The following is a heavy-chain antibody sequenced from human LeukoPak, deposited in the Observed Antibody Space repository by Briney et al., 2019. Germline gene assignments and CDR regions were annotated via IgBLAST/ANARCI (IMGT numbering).Heavy chain of an antibody. D-gene: IGHD1-26*01. V-gene: IGHV1-2*02. J-gene: IGHJ5*02. Sequence: ASVKVSCEASGYTFTGYYMHWVRQAPGQGLEWMGWINPNSGGTNYAQKFQGRVTMTRDTSISTAYMELSRLRSDDTAVYYCARGGIVGATSWFDPWGQGTLVTVSS. CDR3: ARGGIVGATSWFDP. CDR1: GYTFTGYY. CDR2: INPNSGGT.